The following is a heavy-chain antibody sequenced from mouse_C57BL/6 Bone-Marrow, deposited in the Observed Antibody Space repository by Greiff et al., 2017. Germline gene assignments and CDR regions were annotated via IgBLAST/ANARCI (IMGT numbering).Heavy chain of an antibody. CDR3: ARHGRNDGVDY. D-gene: IGHD2-1*01. J-gene: IGHJ4*01. CDR1: GYTFTEYT. Sequence: VQLQQSGAELVKPGASVTLSYKASGYTFTEYTIHWVKQRSGQGLEWIGWFYSGSGSIKYNEKFKDKATLTAEKASSTVYMELSRLTSEDSAVYFCARHGRNDGVDYWGQGTSVTVSS. V-gene: IGHV1-62-2*01. CDR2: FYSGSGSI.